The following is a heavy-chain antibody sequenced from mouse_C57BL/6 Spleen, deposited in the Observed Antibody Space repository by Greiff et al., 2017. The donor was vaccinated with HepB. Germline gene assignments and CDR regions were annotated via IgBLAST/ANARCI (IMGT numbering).Heavy chain of an antibody. V-gene: IGHV14-4*01. J-gene: IGHJ3*01. CDR2: IDPENGDT. Sequence: VQLKESGAELVRPGASVKLSCTASGFNIKDDYMHWVKQRPEQGLEWIGWIDPENGDTEYASKFQGKATITADTSSNTAYLQLSSLTSEDTAVYYCTRGPAWFAYWGQGTLVTVSA. CDR3: TRGPAWFAY. CDR1: GFNIKDDY.